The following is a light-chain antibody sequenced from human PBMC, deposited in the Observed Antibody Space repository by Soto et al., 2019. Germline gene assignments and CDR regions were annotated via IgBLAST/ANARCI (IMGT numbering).Light chain of an antibody. CDR3: CSYTTSTTWV. CDR2: EVR. J-gene: IGLJ3*02. Sequence: QSVLTQPASVSGSPGESISISCTGTSNDVGGYNYVSWYQQHPGKAPKLIIYEVRNRPSGVSNRFSGSKSVNTASLTISGLQAEDEADYYCCSYTTSTTWVFGGGTKVTVL. V-gene: IGLV2-14*01. CDR1: SNDVGGYNY.